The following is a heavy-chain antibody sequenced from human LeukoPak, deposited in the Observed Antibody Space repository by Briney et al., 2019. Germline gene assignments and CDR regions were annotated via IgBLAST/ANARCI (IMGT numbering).Heavy chain of an antibody. CDR2: ISGSGGST. CDR1: GFTFSSYA. D-gene: IGHD6-13*01. CDR3: AKDTGYSSSYLPYY. Sequence: GGSLRLSCAASGFTFSSYAMSWVRQAPGKGLEWVSAISGSGGSTYYADSVKGRFTISRDNSKNTLYLQMNSLRAEDTAVYYCAKDTGYSSSYLPYYWGQGTLVTVSS. V-gene: IGHV3-23*01. J-gene: IGHJ4*02.